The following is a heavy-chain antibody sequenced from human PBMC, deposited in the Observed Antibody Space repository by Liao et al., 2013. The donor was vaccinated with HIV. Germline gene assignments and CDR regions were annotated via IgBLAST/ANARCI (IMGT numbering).Heavy chain of an antibody. CDR3: ARERRYCSGGSCYFDY. J-gene: IGHJ4*02. V-gene: IGHV4-4*07. Sequence: QVQLQESGPGLVKPSETLSLTCTVSGGSISPYCWSWIRQPAGKGLEWIGHIYTSGSTTYNPSLKSRVTMSVATSKNQFSLNLSSVTAADTAVYYCARERRYCSGGSCYFDYWGQGTLVTVSS. CDR2: IYTSGST. CDR1: GGSISPYC. D-gene: IGHD2-15*01.